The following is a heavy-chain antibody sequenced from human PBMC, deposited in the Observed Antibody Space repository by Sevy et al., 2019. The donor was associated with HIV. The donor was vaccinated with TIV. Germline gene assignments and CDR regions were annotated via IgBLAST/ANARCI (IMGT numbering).Heavy chain of an antibody. Sequence: GGSLRLSCAASGFTFSNAWMSWVRQAPGKGLEWVGRIKSKTDGGTTDYAAPVKGRFTISRDDSKNTLYLQMNSLKTEDTAVYYCTTETASSGWYSSSVYWGQRTLVTVSS. CDR3: TTETASSGWYSSSVY. J-gene: IGHJ4*02. D-gene: IGHD6-19*01. V-gene: IGHV3-15*01. CDR1: GFTFSNAW. CDR2: IKSKTDGGTT.